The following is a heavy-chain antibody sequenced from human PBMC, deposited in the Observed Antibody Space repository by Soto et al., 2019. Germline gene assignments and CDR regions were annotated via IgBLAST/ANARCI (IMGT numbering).Heavy chain of an antibody. CDR1: GGSVSSGGYY. V-gene: IGHV4-31*03. D-gene: IGHD1-1*01. J-gene: IGHJ4*02. Sequence: SETLSLTCTVSGGSVSSGGYYWSWIRQHPGKGLEWIGYISYSGSTSSNPSLKSRVTVSLDTSKNQFSLNLSFVTAADTAVYYCARAFGAPPYKYFAYWGQGTLVTVSS. CDR3: ARAFGAPPYKYFAY. CDR2: ISYSGST.